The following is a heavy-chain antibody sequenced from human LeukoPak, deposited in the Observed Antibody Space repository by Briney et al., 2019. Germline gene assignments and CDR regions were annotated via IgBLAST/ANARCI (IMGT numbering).Heavy chain of an antibody. V-gene: IGHV3-7*05. Sequence: PGGSLRLSCAASGFTFSRYWMSWVRQAPGKGLEWVANIKQDGSEIYYVASVKGRFTVSRDNAKNSLSLQMNSLRADDTAVYYCARDPQSDRSGWYPYFDYWGQGTLVTVSS. D-gene: IGHD6-19*01. CDR3: ARDPQSDRSGWYPYFDY. J-gene: IGHJ4*02. CDR2: IKQDGSEI. CDR1: GFTFSRYW.